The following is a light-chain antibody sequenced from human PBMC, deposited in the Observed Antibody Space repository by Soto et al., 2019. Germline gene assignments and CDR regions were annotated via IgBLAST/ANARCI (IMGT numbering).Light chain of an antibody. J-gene: IGKJ2*01. Sequence: DIQMTQSPSSLSASVGDRVTITCRASQSISSYLNWYQQKPGKAPKPLIYAASSLQSGVPSRFSGSGSGTDFTLNISSLQPEDFATYYGQQSYSTPYTFGQRTKLEIK. V-gene: IGKV1-39*01. CDR2: AAS. CDR1: QSISSY. CDR3: QQSYSTPYT.